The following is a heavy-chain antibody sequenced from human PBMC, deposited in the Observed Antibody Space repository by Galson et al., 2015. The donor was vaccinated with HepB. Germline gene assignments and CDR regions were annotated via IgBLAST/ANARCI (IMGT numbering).Heavy chain of an antibody. V-gene: IGHV3-30*04. CDR1: GFTFSSYA. CDR2: ISYDGSNK. J-gene: IGHJ4*02. CDR3: ARDGDTEQWLVWAFDY. Sequence: SLRLSCAASGFTFSSYAMHWVRQAPGKGLEWVAVISYDGSNKYYADSVKGRFTISRDNSKNTLYLQMDSLRAEDTAVYYCARDGDTEQWLVWAFDYWGQGTLVNVSS. D-gene: IGHD6-19*01.